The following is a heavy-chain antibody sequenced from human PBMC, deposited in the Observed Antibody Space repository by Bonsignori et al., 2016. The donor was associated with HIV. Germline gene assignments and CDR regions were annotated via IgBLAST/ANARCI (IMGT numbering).Heavy chain of an antibody. V-gene: IGHV1-69*13. D-gene: IGHD3-9*01. CDR1: GGTFSTSS. J-gene: IGHJ3*01. CDR3: ARGYFRPPPDGHVFRSG. CDR2: INLILAST. Sequence: QVQLVQSGTEVKKPGSSVKVSCKASGGTFSTSSISWVRQAPGQGLEWMGVINLILASTNYAQKFQDRVTITADEPTTTAYMELTNLRSDDTAVYYCARGYFRPPPDGHVFRSGRGPGT.